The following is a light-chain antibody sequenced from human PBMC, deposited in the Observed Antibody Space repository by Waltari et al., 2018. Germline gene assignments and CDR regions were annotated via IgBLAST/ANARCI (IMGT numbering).Light chain of an antibody. CDR3: QQYDNLPPFT. J-gene: IGKJ3*01. Sequence: DIQMTQSPSSLSASVGDRVTITYQASQDIGNDLNWYQQKPGKAPKLLIYGVSNLEVGVPSRFSGSGAETDFTSTISSLQPEDIATYYCQQYDNLPPFTFGPGTKVDIK. V-gene: IGKV1-33*01. CDR1: QDIGND. CDR2: GVS.